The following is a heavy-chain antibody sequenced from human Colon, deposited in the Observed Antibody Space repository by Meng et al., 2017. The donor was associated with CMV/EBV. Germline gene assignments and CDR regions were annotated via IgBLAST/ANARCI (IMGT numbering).Heavy chain of an antibody. Sequence: GDTFHSYTRACVRLDPRHGLVWMGRIIFILGHTDYAQKFKGRVTITADTSTNKVYMELSSVIYEDTALYFCAKMYCNDITCPYYFDYWGLGTLVTVSS. CDR3: AKMYCNDITCPYYFDY. V-gene: IGHV1-69*02. CDR2: IIFILGHT. J-gene: IGHJ4*02. CDR1: GDTFHSYT. D-gene: IGHD2/OR15-2a*01.